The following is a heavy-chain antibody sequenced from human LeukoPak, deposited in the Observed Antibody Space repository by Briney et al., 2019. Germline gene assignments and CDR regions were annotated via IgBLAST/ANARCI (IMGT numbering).Heavy chain of an antibody. V-gene: IGHV4-4*07. CDR3: ARGPPPDFDY. J-gene: IGHJ4*02. CDR2: IHPSGST. Sequence: PSETLSLTCTVSGGSITIYYWSWIRQPAGKGLEWIGRIHPSGSTNYNPSLKSRVTLSVDTSKNQFSLKLSSVTAADTAVYYCARGPPPDFDYWGRGTLVTVSS. CDR1: GGSITIYY.